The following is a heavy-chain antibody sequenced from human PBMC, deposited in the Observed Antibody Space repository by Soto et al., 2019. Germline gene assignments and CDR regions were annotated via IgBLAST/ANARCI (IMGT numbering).Heavy chain of an antibody. CDR1: GYTFTSYD. J-gene: IGHJ6*02. V-gene: IGHV1-8*01. D-gene: IGHD3-9*01. CDR3: ARGLIRYFDSLHAPYYYYGMDV. Sequence: QVQLVQSGAEVKKPGASVKVSCKASGYTFTSYDINWVRQATGQGLEWMGWMNPNSGNTGYAQKFQGRVTMTRNTSISTAYMELSSLRSEDTAVYYCARGLIRYFDSLHAPYYYYGMDVWGQGTTVTVSS. CDR2: MNPNSGNT.